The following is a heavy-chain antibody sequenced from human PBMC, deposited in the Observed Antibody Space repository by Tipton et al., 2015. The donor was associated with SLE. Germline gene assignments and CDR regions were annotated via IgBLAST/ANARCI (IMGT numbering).Heavy chain of an antibody. D-gene: IGHD3-10*01. V-gene: IGHV4-39*07. CDR1: GGSISSSNYY. CDR3: ARDLITIVRGVTPDAFDI. CDR2: IYYSGST. J-gene: IGHJ3*02. Sequence: TPSLTCTVSGGSISSSNYYWGWIRQPPGKGLEWIGSIYYSGSTYYNPSLKSRVTISVDTSKNQFSLKLRPVTAADTAVYYCARDLITIVRGVTPDAFDIWGQGTMVTVSS.